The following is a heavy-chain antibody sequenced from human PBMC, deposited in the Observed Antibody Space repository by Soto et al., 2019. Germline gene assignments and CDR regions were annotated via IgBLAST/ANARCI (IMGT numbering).Heavy chain of an antibody. Sequence: SETLSLTCTVSGGSISGSSYYWGWIRQPPGKGLEWIGSIYYSGSTYYNPSLKSRVTISVDTSKNQFSLKLSSVTAADTAVYYCARSQANFYYYYGMDVWGQGTTVTVS. CDR1: GGSISGSSYY. CDR2: IYYSGST. J-gene: IGHJ6*02. CDR3: ARSQANFYYYYGMDV. V-gene: IGHV4-39*01.